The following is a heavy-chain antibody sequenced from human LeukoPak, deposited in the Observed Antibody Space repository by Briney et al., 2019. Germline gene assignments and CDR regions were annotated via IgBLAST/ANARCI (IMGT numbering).Heavy chain of an antibody. V-gene: IGHV4-34*01. CDR2: INHSGST. CDR1: GGPFSGYY. CDR3: AREGNGGSGSFHFDY. D-gene: IGHD3-10*01. J-gene: IGHJ4*02. Sequence: SETLSLTCAVYGGPFSGYYWSWIRQPPGKGLEWIGEINHSGSTNYNPSLKSRVTISVDTSKNQFSLKLSSVTAADTAVYYCAREGNGGSGSFHFDYWGQGTLVTVSS.